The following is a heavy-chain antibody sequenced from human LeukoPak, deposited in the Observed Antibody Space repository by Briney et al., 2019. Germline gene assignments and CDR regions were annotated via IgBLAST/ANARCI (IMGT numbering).Heavy chain of an antibody. Sequence: GASVKVSCKVSGYTLTELSMHWVRQAPGKGLEWKGGFDPEDGETIYAQKFQGRVTMTEDTSTDTAYMELSSLRSEDTAVYYCAIFDSSFNWFDPWGQGTLVTVSS. CDR2: FDPEDGET. V-gene: IGHV1-24*01. CDR1: GYTLTELS. J-gene: IGHJ5*02. CDR3: AIFDSSFNWFDP. D-gene: IGHD3-22*01.